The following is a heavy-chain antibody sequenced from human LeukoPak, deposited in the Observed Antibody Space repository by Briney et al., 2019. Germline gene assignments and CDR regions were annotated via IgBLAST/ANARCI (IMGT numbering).Heavy chain of an antibody. CDR3: ARGMLYYYGSGSYYNEDY. CDR1: GYTFTSYD. J-gene: IGHJ4*02. D-gene: IGHD3-10*01. V-gene: IGHV1-8*01. Sequence: ASVKVSCKASGYTFTSYDINWVRQATGQGLEWMGWMNPNSGNRGYAQKFQGRVTMTRNTSISTAYMELSSLRSEDTAVYYCARGMLYYYGSGSYYNEDYWGQGTLVTVSS. CDR2: MNPNSGNR.